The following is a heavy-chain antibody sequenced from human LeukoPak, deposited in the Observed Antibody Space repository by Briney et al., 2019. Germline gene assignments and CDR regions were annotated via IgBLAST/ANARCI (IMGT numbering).Heavy chain of an antibody. CDR1: GGSISSYY. Sequence: SETLSLTCTVSGGSISSYYWSWIREPPGKGLEWIGYIYYSGSTNYNPSLKSRVTISVDTSKNQFSLKLSSVTAADTAVYYCARARRAAAALDWFDPWGQGTLVTVSS. D-gene: IGHD6-13*01. J-gene: IGHJ5*02. V-gene: IGHV4-59*01. CDR3: ARARRAAAALDWFDP. CDR2: IYYSGST.